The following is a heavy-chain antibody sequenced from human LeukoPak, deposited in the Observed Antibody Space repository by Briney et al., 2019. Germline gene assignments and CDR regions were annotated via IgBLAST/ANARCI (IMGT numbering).Heavy chain of an antibody. J-gene: IGHJ4*02. CDR1: GGSFSGYY. Sequence: SETLSLTCAVYGGSFSGYYWSWIRQPPGKGLEWIGEINHSGSTNYNPSLKSRVTISVDTSKNQFSLKLSSVTAADTAVYYCAREVAVAPNYFDYWGQGTLVTVSS. V-gene: IGHV4-34*01. CDR2: INHSGST. CDR3: AREVAVAPNYFDY. D-gene: IGHD6-19*01.